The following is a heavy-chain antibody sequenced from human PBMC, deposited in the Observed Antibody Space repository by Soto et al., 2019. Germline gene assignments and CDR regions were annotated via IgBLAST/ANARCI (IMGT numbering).Heavy chain of an antibody. D-gene: IGHD3-22*01. V-gene: IGHV5-51*01. Sequence: GESLKISCKGSGYSFTSYWIGWMRQMPGKGLEWMGIIYPGDSDTRYSPSFQGQVTISADKSISTAYLQWSSLKASDTAMYYCARRARVITNEYYFDYWGQGTLVTVSS. CDR2: IYPGDSDT. J-gene: IGHJ4*02. CDR3: ARRARVITNEYYFDY. CDR1: GYSFTSYW.